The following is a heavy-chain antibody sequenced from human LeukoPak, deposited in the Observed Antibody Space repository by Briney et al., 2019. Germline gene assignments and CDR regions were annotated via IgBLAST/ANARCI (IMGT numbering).Heavy chain of an antibody. CDR2: IYTSGST. CDR1: GGSISSYY. Sequence: SETLSLTCTVSGGSISSYYWSWIRQPAGKGLEWIGRIYTSGSTNYNPSLKSRVTMSVDTSKNQFSLKLSSVTAADTAVYYCAREKGSGWYGDFDYWGQGTLVTVSS. D-gene: IGHD6-19*01. J-gene: IGHJ4*02. V-gene: IGHV4-4*07. CDR3: AREKGSGWYGDFDY.